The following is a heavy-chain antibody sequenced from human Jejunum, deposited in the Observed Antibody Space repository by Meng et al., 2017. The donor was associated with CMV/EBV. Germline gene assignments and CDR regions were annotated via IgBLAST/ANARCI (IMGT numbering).Heavy chain of an antibody. CDR2: ISGGSTYI. CDR1: GFTFSSYS. Sequence: SGFTFSSYSISWVRQAPGKGLEWLSYISGGSTYIYHADSVTGRFTISRDNAKNSVYLQMNSLRAEDTAVYYCARAIDYGDPNSFDSWGQGTLVTVSS. CDR3: ARAIDYGDPNSFDS. J-gene: IGHJ5*01. D-gene: IGHD4-17*01. V-gene: IGHV3-21*01.